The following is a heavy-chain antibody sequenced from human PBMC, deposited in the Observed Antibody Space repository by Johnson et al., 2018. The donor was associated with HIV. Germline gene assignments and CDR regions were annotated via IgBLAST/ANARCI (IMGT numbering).Heavy chain of an antibody. CDR3: TTDPPGMSSTSERDAFDI. V-gene: IGHV3-30-3*01. J-gene: IGHJ3*02. CDR1: GFTFISYA. CDR2: ISYDGSNK. D-gene: IGHD2-2*01. Sequence: QVQLVESGGGVVQPGRSLRLSCAASGFTFISYAMHWVRQAPGKGLEWVAVISYDGSNKYYADSVKCRFTISRDNSKNTLYLQMNSLKTEDTAVYYCTTDPPGMSSTSERDAFDIWGQGTMVTVSS.